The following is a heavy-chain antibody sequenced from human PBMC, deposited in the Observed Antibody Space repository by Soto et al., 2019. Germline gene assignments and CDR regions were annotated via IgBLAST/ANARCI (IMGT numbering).Heavy chain of an antibody. CDR1: GFTFSSYS. CDR2: ISSSSSYI. D-gene: IGHD4-17*01. V-gene: IGHV3-21*01. CDR3: ARVRTTVKYYYGMDV. Sequence: GGSLRLSCAASGFTFSSYSMNWVRQAPGKGLEWVSSISSSSSYIYYADSVKGRFTISRDNAKNSLYLQMNSLRAEDTAVYYCARVRTTVKYYYGMDVWGQGTTVTVSS. J-gene: IGHJ6*02.